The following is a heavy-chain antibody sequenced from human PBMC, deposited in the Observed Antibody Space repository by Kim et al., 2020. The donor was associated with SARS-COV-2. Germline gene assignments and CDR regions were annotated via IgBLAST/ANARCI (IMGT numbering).Heavy chain of an antibody. J-gene: IGHJ4*02. D-gene: IGHD2-15*01. V-gene: IGHV3-23*01. Sequence: SVKGRFPISRDNSKNTLYLQMNSLRAEDTAVYYCAKGSAVVVVAATYFDYWGQGTLVTVSS. CDR3: AKGSAVVVVAATYFDY.